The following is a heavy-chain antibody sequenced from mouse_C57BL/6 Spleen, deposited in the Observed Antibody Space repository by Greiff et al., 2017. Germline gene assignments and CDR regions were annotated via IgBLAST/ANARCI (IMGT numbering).Heavy chain of an antibody. CDR3: ASIGSSFYWYFDV. CDR2: IRNKANGYTT. D-gene: IGHD1-1*01. J-gene: IGHJ1*03. CDR1: GFTFTDYY. Sequence: EVQRVESGGGLVQPGGSLSLSCAASGFTFTDYYMSWVRQPPGKALEWLGFIRNKANGYTTEYSATVKGRFTISRANSQSILYLQMNALRAEDSATYYCASIGSSFYWYFDVWGTGTTVTVSS. V-gene: IGHV7-3*01.